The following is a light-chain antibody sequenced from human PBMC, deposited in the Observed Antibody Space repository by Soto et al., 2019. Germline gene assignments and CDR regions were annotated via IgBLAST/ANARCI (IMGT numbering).Light chain of an antibody. Sequence: QSVLTQPPSVSGAPGQRVTISCTGSSSNIGAGYDVHWYQQLPGTAPKRLIFGNSNRPSGVPDRFSGSKSRTSASLAITGLQAEDEADYYCQSYDSNLLVFGGGTKLTVL. J-gene: IGLJ2*01. CDR1: SSNIGAGYD. CDR2: GNS. V-gene: IGLV1-40*01. CDR3: QSYDSNLLV.